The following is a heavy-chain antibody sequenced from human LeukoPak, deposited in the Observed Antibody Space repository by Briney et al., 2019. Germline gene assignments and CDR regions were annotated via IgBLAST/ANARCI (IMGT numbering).Heavy chain of an antibody. CDR2: ISDTGGGT. V-gene: IGHV3-23*01. Sequence: GGSLRLSCAASGFTFSSYSMNWVRQAPGKGLEWVSVISDTGGGTYYADSVKGRFTISRDNSKNTLYLQMNSLRAEDTAVYYCAKDRESTYNFTPLDYWGQGTLVTVSS. CDR1: GFTFSSYS. J-gene: IGHJ4*02. CDR3: AKDRESTYNFTPLDY. D-gene: IGHD1-20*01.